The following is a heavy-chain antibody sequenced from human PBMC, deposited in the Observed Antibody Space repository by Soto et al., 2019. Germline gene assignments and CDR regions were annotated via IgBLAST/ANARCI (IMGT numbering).Heavy chain of an antibody. CDR2: IYPDDSDT. CDR1: GYSFSNFW. CDR3: ASSVLVTSTMNYFDL. J-gene: IGHJ4*02. Sequence: GESLKLSCQASGYSFSNFWIAWVRQMPGEGLEWLGIIYPDDSDTRYSPSFLGQVTISADKSIKNTYLQWSSLKASDTAIYFCASSVLVTSTMNYFDLWGQGTLVTVSS. D-gene: IGHD2-8*02. V-gene: IGHV5-51*01.